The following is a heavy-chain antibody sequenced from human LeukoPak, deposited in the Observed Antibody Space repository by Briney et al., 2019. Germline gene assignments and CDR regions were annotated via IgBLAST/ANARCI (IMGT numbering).Heavy chain of an antibody. CDR3: ATGRGSSSVVFDY. CDR2: IYTSGNT. J-gene: IGHJ4*02. D-gene: IGHD6-6*01. CDR1: GGSINSYY. V-gene: IGHV4-4*07. Sequence: TSETLSLTCTVSGGSINSYYWNWIRQPAGKGLERIGRIYTSGNTNYNPSLNSRVTMSVDTSKNQFSLKLSSVTAADTAVYYCATGRGSSSVVFDYWGQGAPVTVSS.